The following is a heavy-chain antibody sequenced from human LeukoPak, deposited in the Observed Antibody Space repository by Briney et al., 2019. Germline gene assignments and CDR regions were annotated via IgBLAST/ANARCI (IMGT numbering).Heavy chain of an antibody. CDR2: IYSSGST. J-gene: IGHJ6*03. Sequence: SETLSLTCSVSGGSLSSYYWSWIRQPPGKGLEWIGYIYSSGSTNYNPSLKSRVTISVDTSKNHFSLNLTPVTAADTALYYCARNYYYYYMDVWGKGTTVTVSS. CDR3: ARNYYYYYMDV. V-gene: IGHV4-59*08. CDR1: GGSLSSYY.